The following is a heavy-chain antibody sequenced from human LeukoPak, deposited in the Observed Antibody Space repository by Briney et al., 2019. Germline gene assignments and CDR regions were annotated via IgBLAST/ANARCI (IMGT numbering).Heavy chain of an antibody. CDR2: IRYDGSNK. J-gene: IGHJ4*02. Sequence: GGSLRLPCAASGFTFSSYGMHWVRQAPGKGLEWVAFIRYDGSNKYYADSVKGRFTISRDNSKNTLYLQMNSLRAEDTAVYYCAKDRGLYYYDSSGYYFDYWGQGTLVTVSS. CDR3: AKDRGLYYYDSSGYYFDY. V-gene: IGHV3-30*02. CDR1: GFTFSSYG. D-gene: IGHD3-22*01.